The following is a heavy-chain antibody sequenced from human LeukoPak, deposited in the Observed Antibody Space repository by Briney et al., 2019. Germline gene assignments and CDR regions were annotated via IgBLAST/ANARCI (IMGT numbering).Heavy chain of an antibody. CDR2: ISGSGGST. CDR3: ATKAGIAVAGARFDY. Sequence: GGSLRLSCAASGFTFSSYAMHWVRQAPGKGLEWVSAISGSGGSTYYADSVKGRFTISRDNSKNTLYLQMNSLRAEDTAVYYCATKAGIAVAGARFDYWGQGTLVTVSS. V-gene: IGHV3-23*01. D-gene: IGHD6-19*01. CDR1: GFTFSSYA. J-gene: IGHJ4*02.